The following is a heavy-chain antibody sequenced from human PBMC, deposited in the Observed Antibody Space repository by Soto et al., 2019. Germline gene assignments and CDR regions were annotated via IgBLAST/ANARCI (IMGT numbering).Heavy chain of an antibody. CDR1: GFTFSSYW. V-gene: IGHV3-74*01. CDR2: INSDGSST. D-gene: IGHD2-8*01. CDR3: AGRDCTNGVCFFY. Sequence: GGSLRLSCAASGFTFSSYWMHWVRQAPGKGLVWVSRINSDGSSTSYADSVKGRFTISRDNAKNTLYLHMNSLRAEDTAVYYCAGRDCTNGVCFFYWGQGTLVTVSS. J-gene: IGHJ4*02.